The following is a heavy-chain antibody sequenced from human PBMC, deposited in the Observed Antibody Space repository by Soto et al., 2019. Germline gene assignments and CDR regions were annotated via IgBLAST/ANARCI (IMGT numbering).Heavy chain of an antibody. J-gene: IGHJ4*02. Sequence: QVQLVESGGGVVQPGRSLRLSCAASGFTFSSYGMHWVRQAPGKGLEWVAGLWYDGSNKYYADSVKGRFTISRDNSKNTLCRQMKSLRAEDTAVYYCARGGSKRIAVAGTLLDYWGQGTLVTVSS. CDR1: GFTFSSYG. V-gene: IGHV3-33*01. CDR3: ARGGSKRIAVAGTLLDY. CDR2: LWYDGSNK. D-gene: IGHD6-19*01.